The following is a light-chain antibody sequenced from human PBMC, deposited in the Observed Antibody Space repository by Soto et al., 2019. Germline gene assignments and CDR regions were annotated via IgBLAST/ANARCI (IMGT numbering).Light chain of an antibody. CDR3: QQYGSSPTWT. V-gene: IGKV3-20*01. CDR2: GAS. CDR1: QSVSSNY. Sequence: ESVLTQSPGTLSLSPGERATLSCRASQSVSSNYLAWYQQKPGQAPRLLIYGASTRATGIPDRFSGSGSGTDFTLTISRLEPVDSAVYYCQQYGSSPTWTFGQGTKVEIK. J-gene: IGKJ1*01.